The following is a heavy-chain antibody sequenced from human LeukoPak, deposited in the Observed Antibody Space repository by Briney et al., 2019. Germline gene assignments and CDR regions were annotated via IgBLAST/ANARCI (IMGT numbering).Heavy chain of an antibody. V-gene: IGHV3-23*01. CDR3: AKVRSGDIAAALNY. Sequence: GGSLRLCCAASVFTFSRYAMNWVRQAPGKGLEWVSGISGSGDNTYYADSVKGRFTISRDNSKNTLFLQMNSLRAEDTAVYYCAKVRSGDIAAALNYWGQGTLVPLSS. J-gene: IGHJ4*02. CDR1: VFTFSRYA. CDR2: ISGSGDNT. D-gene: IGHD6-13*01.